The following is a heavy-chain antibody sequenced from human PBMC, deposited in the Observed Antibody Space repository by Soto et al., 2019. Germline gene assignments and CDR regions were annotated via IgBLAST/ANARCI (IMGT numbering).Heavy chain of an antibody. CDR2: IYYSGST. J-gene: IGHJ5*02. CDR1: GGSVSSGSYY. V-gene: IGHV4-61*01. CDR3: ARATTPRYCSSTSCPPYWFDP. D-gene: IGHD2-2*01. Sequence: PSETLSLTCTVSGGSVSSGSYYWSWIRQPPGKGLEWIGYIYYSGSTNYNPSLKSRVTISVDTSRNQFSLKLSSVTAADTAVYYCARATTPRYCSSTSCPPYWFDPWGQGTLVTVSS.